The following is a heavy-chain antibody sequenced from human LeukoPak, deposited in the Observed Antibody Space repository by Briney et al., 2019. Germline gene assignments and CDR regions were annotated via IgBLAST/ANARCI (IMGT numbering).Heavy chain of an antibody. CDR1: GYSFTGYY. J-gene: IGHJ6*02. CDR3: ARGLYYDFWSGYYPYYYYGMDV. CDR2: ISAYNGNT. V-gene: IGHV1-18*04. Sequence: ASVKVSCKASGYSFTGYYMHWVRQAPGQGLEWMGWISAYNGNTNYAQKLQGRVTMTTDTSTSTAYMELRSLRSDDTAVYYCARGLYYDFWSGYYPYYYYGMDVWGQGTTVTVSS. D-gene: IGHD3-3*01.